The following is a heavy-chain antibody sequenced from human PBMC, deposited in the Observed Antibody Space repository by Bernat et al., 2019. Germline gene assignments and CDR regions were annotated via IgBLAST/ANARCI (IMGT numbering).Heavy chain of an antibody. D-gene: IGHD3-10*01. J-gene: IGHJ4*02. CDR2: IIPIFGTA. Sequence: QVQLVQSGAEVKKPGSSVKVSCKASGGTFSSYAISWVRQAPGQGLEWMGGIIPIFGTANYAQKFQSRGTITADESTSTAYMELSSLRSEDTAVYYCARGGGSGSYSIANHQIDYWGQGTLVTVSS. CDR3: ARGGGSGSYSIANHQIDY. CDR1: GGTFSSYA. V-gene: IGHV1-69*01.